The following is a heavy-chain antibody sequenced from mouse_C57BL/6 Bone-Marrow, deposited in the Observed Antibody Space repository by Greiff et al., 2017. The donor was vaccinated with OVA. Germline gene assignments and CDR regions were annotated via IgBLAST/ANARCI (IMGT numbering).Heavy chain of an antibody. Sequence: DVKLQESGPGMVKPSQSLSLTCTVTGYSITSGYDWHWIRHFPGNKLEWMGYISYSGSTNYNPSLKSRISITNDTSKNHFFLKLNSVTTEDTATYYCARAYYGNYWFAYWGQGTLVTVSA. CDR1: GYSITSGYD. CDR2: ISYSGST. CDR3: ARAYYGNYWFAY. D-gene: IGHD2-10*01. V-gene: IGHV3-1*01. J-gene: IGHJ3*01.